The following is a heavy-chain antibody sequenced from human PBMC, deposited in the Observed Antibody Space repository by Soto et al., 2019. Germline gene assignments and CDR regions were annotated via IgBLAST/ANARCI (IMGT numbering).Heavy chain of an antibody. CDR3: ARGSGSSWYTYYYYGMDV. Sequence: ASVKVSCKASGYTFTSYYINWVRQATGQGLEWMGWMNPNSGNTGYAQKFQGRVTMTRNTSISTAYMELSSLRSEDTAVYYCARGSGSSWYTYYYYGMDVWGQGTTVTVSS. V-gene: IGHV1-8*01. CDR1: GYTFTSYY. CDR2: MNPNSGNT. D-gene: IGHD6-13*01. J-gene: IGHJ6*02.